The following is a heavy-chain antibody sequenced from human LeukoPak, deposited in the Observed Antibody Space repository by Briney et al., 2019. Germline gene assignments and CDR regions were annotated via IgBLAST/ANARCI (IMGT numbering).Heavy chain of an antibody. CDR3: ARGVQDIVVVVAATFDY. CDR2: ISYDGSNK. V-gene: IGHV3-30*03. CDR1: GFTFDDYG. Sequence: GGSLRLSCAASGFTFDDYGMSWVRQAPGKGLEWVAVISYDGSNKYYADSVKGRFTISRDNSKNTLYLQMNSLRAEDTAVYYCARGVQDIVVVVAATFDYWGQGTLVTVSS. J-gene: IGHJ4*02. D-gene: IGHD2-15*01.